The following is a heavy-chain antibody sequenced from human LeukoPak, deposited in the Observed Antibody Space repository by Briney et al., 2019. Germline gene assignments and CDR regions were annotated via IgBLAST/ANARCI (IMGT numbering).Heavy chain of an antibody. D-gene: IGHD3-22*01. Sequence: ASVKVSCKASGYTFTGYYMHWVRQAPGQGLVWMGWINPNSGGTNYAQKFQGWVTMTRDTSISTAYMELSRLRSDDTAVYYCARASYYDSSGYWAYFDYWGQGTLVTVSS. J-gene: IGHJ4*02. CDR3: ARASYYDSSGYWAYFDY. CDR2: INPNSGGT. V-gene: IGHV1-2*04. CDR1: GYTFTGYY.